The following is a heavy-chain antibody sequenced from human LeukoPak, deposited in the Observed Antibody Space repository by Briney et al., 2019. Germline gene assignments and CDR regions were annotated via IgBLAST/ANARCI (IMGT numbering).Heavy chain of an antibody. V-gene: IGHV3-33*08. CDR3: ARGAKLSSSWYYFDY. D-gene: IGHD6-13*01. CDR1: GFTFSSYS. CDR2: IWYDGSNK. Sequence: PGGSLRLSCAASGFTFSSYSMNWVRQAPGEGLEWVAVIWYDGSNKYYADSVKGRFTISRDNSKNTLYLQMNSLRAEDTAVYYCARGAKLSSSWYYFDYWGQGTLVTVSS. J-gene: IGHJ4*02.